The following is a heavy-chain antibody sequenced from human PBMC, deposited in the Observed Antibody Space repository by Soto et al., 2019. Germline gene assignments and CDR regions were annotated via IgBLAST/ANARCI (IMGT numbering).Heavy chain of an antibody. CDR3: AKELVAYYDSSGYYRDAFDI. V-gene: IGHV3-23*01. Sequence: EVQLLESGGGLVQPGGSLRLSCAASGFTFSSYAMSWVRQAPGKGLEWVSAISGSGGSTYYADSVKGRFTISRDNSKNTLYLQMNSLRAEDTAVYYCAKELVAYYDSSGYYRDAFDIWGQGTMVTVSS. CDR1: GFTFSSYA. CDR2: ISGSGGST. D-gene: IGHD3-22*01. J-gene: IGHJ3*02.